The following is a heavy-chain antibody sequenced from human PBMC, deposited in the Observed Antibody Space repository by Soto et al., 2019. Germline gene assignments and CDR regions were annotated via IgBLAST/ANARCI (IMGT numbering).Heavy chain of an antibody. Sequence: EVQLVESGGGLVQPGRSLRLSCAASGFTCDDYGMQWVRQAPGKGLERVSGIRWNSGSIGYADSVKGRLTISRDNAKNSLYLQMNPLRAEDTALYYCPKYAHHNWTYVYYFDYWGQGTLVTLSS. J-gene: IGHJ4*02. D-gene: IGHD1-7*01. V-gene: IGHV3-9*01. CDR3: PKYAHHNWTYVYYFDY. CDR2: IRWNSGSI. CDR1: GFTCDDYG.